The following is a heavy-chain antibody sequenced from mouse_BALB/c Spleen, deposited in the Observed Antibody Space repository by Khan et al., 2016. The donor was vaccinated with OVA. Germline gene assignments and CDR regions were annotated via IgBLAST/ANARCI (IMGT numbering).Heavy chain of an antibody. J-gene: IGHJ1*01. V-gene: IGHV3-2*02. CDR2: ISYSGSA. Sequence: EVKLLESGPGLVKPSQSLSLTCTVTGYSITSDYAWNWIRQFPGNKLEWMGYISYSGSANYNPSLKSRISITRDTSENQFFLQLNSVTTEDSATYYCARRYYYGHWYFDVWGAGTMVTVSS. D-gene: IGHD1-1*01. CDR1: GYSITSDYA. CDR3: ARRYYYGHWYFDV.